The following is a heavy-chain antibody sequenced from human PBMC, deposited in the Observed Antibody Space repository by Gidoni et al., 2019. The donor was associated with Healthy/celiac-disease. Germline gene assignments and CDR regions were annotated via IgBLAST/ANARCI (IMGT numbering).Heavy chain of an antibody. D-gene: IGHD3-22*01. V-gene: IGHV1-8*01. CDR3: ASTPISSGDSSGYYYLNWFDP. CDR2: MNPNSGNT. J-gene: IGHJ5*02. CDR1: GYTFTSYD. Sequence: VQLVQSGAEAKKPGASVKVSCQASGYTFTSYDINWVRQATGQGLEWMGWMNPNSGNTGYAQKFQGRVTMTRTTSISIAYMELSSLRSEDTAVYYWASTPISSGDSSGYYYLNWFDPWGQGTLVTVSS.